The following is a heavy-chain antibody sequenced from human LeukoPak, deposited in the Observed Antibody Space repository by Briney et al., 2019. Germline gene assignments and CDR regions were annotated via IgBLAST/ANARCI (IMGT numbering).Heavy chain of an antibody. D-gene: IGHD3-9*01. CDR3: ARGLRYFDWPSGGDEYYFDY. Sequence: SETLSLTCTVSGYSISSGYYWGWIRQPPGKGLEWIGSIYHSGSTYYNPSLKSRVTISVDTSKNQFSLKLSSVTAADTAVYYCARGLRYFDWPSGGDEYYFDYWGQGTLVTVSS. V-gene: IGHV4-38-2*02. CDR1: GYSISSGYY. CDR2: IYHSGST. J-gene: IGHJ4*02.